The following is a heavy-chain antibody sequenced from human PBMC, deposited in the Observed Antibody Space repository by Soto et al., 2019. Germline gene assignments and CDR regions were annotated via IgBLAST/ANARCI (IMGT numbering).Heavy chain of an antibody. Sequence: ASVKVSCKASGGTFSSYAISWVRQAPGQGLEWMGGIIPILGIANYAQKFQGRVTITADKSTSTAYMELSSLRSEDTAVSYSAISPWCSGTSCYSWCYCIDFWGQGTTVTVSS. J-gene: IGHJ6*02. CDR1: GGTFSSYA. D-gene: IGHD2-2*01. V-gene: IGHV1-69*10. CDR2: IIPILGIA. CDR3: AISPWCSGTSCYSWCYCIDF.